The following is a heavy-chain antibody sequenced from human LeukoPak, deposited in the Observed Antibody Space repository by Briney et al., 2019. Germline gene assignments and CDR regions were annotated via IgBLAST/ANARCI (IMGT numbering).Heavy chain of an antibody. Sequence: SVKVSCKASGGTFISYAISWVRQAPGQGLEWMGGIIPIFGTANYAQKFQGRVTITADESTSTAYMELSSLRSEDTAVYYCARSPLWTGYPQASPNYYYYYGMDVWGKGTTVTVSS. D-gene: IGHD3/OR15-3a*01. J-gene: IGHJ6*04. CDR2: IIPIFGTA. V-gene: IGHV1-69*01. CDR3: ARSPLWTGYPQASPNYYYYYGMDV. CDR1: GGTFISYA.